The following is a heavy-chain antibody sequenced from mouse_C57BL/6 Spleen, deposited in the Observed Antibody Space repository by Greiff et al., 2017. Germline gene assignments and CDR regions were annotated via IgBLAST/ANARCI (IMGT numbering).Heavy chain of an antibody. V-gene: IGHV5-17*01. D-gene: IGHD1-1*01. CDR3: ARRDGNRGYYFGY. CDR2: ISSGSSTI. Sequence: EVKLVESGGGLVKPGGSLKLSCAASGFTFSDYGMHWVRQAPEKGLEWVAYISSGSSTIYYADTVKGRFTISRDNAKNTLFLQMTSLRSEDTAMYYCARRDGNRGYYFGYWGQGTTLTVYS. CDR1: GFTFSDYG. J-gene: IGHJ2*01.